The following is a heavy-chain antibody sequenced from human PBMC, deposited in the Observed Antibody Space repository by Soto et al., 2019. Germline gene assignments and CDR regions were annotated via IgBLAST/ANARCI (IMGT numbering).Heavy chain of an antibody. D-gene: IGHD3-16*01. CDR3: ARGRGNTGYYGMDV. J-gene: IGHJ6*02. Sequence: QVQLQESGPGLVKPSGTLSLTCAVSGDSISSSHWWTWVRQPPGQGLEWIGEIYQSETTNYNPSLKSRVTISGDKSKNQFSLKLSSVTAADTAVYFCARGRGNTGYYGMDVWGQGTTVTVSS. V-gene: IGHV4-4*02. CDR1: GDSISSSHW. CDR2: IYQSETT.